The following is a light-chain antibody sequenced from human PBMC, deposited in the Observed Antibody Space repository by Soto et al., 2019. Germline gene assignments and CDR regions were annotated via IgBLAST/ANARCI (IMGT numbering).Light chain of an antibody. CDR1: QSVSSN. V-gene: IGKV3-15*01. CDR3: QQYNNWPPSYT. J-gene: IGKJ2*01. CDR2: GAS. Sequence: EIVMTQSPATLSVSPGERATLSCRASQSVSSNLAWYQQKPGQVPRLLIYGASTRATGISARFSGSGSGTEFTLTISSLQSEDFAVYYCQQYNNWPPSYTFGQGTKLEIK.